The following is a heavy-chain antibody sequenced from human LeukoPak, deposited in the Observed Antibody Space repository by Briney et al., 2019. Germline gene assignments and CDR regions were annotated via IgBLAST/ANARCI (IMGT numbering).Heavy chain of an antibody. CDR1: GGTFSSYA. CDR2: IIPIFGTA. CDR3: ARGSPSAPTDYGMDV. Sequence: ASVKVSCKASGGTFSSYAISWVRQAPGQGLEWMGGIIPIFGTANYAQKFQGRVTITADESTSTAYMELSSLRSEDTAVYYCARGSPSAPTDYGMDVWGKGTTVTVSS. J-gene: IGHJ6*04. V-gene: IGHV1-69*13.